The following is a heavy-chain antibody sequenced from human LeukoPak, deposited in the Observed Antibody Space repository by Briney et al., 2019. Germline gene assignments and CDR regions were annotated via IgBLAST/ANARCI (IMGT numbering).Heavy chain of an antibody. D-gene: IGHD1-14*01. Sequence: ASVKVSCKASGYTFTSYYMQWLRRATGQCLEWMGIIKHSGGRASYAQKFQGRVTMTRDTSTSTVYMELSSLRSEDTAVYYCARDINGRGDYWGQGTLVTVSS. CDR1: GYTFTSYY. CDR2: IKHSGGRA. V-gene: IGHV1-46*01. CDR3: ARDINGRGDY. J-gene: IGHJ4*02.